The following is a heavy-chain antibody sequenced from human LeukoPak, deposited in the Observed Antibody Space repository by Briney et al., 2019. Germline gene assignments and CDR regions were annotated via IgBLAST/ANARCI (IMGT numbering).Heavy chain of an antibody. CDR3: ARGLGYCTNGVCSMGSYYFDY. V-gene: IGHV4-34*01. J-gene: IGHJ4*02. CDR1: GGSFSGYH. Sequence: SETLSLTCAVYGGSFSGYHWSWIRQPPGKGLEWIGEINHSGSTNYNPSLKSRVTISVDTSKNQFSLKLSSVTAADTAVYYCARGLGYCTNGVCSMGSYYFDYWGQGTLVTVSS. D-gene: IGHD2-8*01. CDR2: INHSGST.